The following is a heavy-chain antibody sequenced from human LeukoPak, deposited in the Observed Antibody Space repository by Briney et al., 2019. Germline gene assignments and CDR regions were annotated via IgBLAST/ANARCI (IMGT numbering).Heavy chain of an antibody. CDR1: GFTFSSYS. Sequence: GGSLRLSCAASGFTFSSYSMNWVRQAPGKGLEWVSSISSSSSYIYYADSVKGRFTISRDNAKNSLYLQMNSLRAEDTAVYYCARYDSSGYLTFDHWGQGTLVTVSS. D-gene: IGHD3-22*01. J-gene: IGHJ4*02. V-gene: IGHV3-21*01. CDR3: ARYDSSGYLTFDH. CDR2: ISSSSSYI.